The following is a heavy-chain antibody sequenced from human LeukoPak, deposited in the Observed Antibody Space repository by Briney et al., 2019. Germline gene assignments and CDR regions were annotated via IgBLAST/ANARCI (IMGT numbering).Heavy chain of an antibody. CDR1: GYTFTGYY. CDR2: INPNSGGT. V-gene: IGHV1-2*02. CDR3: AGGRNYYDSSGYYPDY. D-gene: IGHD3-22*01. J-gene: IGHJ4*02. Sequence: ASVKVSCKASGYTFTGYYMHWVRQAPGQGLERMGWINPNSGGTNYAQKFQGRVTMTRDTSISTAYMELSRLRSDDTAVYYCAGGRNYYDSSGYYPDYWGQGTLVTVSS.